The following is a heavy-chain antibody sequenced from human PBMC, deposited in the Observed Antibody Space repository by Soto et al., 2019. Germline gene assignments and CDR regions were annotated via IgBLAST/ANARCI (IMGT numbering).Heavy chain of an antibody. V-gene: IGHV4-39*01. CDR2: IYYSGST. Sequence: SETLSLTCTVSGGSISSSSYYWGWIRQPPGKGLEWIGSIYYSGSTYYNPSLKSRVTISVDTSKNQFSLKLSSVTAADTAVYYCARWGWHYYENWFDPWGQGTLVTVSS. CDR1: GGSISSSSYY. D-gene: IGHD3-22*01. J-gene: IGHJ5*02. CDR3: ARWGWHYYENWFDP.